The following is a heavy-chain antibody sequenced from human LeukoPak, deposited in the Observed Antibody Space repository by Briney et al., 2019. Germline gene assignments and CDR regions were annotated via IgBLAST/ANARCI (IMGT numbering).Heavy chain of an antibody. CDR2: IYYSGST. CDR1: GGSFSGYY. V-gene: IGHV4-30-4*08. Sequence: SETLSLTCAVYGGSFSGYYWSWIRQPPGKGLEWIGYIYYSGSTYYNPSLKSRVTISVDTSKNQFSLKLSSVTAADTAVYYCARERIVATTAKYYYYGMDVWGQGTTVTVSS. CDR3: ARERIVATTAKYYYYGMDV. D-gene: IGHD5-12*01. J-gene: IGHJ6*02.